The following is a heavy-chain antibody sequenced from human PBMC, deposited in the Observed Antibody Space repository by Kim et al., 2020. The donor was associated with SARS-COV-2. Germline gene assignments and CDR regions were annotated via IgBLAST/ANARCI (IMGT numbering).Heavy chain of an antibody. J-gene: IGHJ6*02. Sequence: GGSLRRSCAASGFTFSDYYMSWIRQAPGKGLEWVSYISSSSSYTNYADSVKGRFTISRDNAKNSLYLQMNSLRAEDTAVYYCARVGYDYVWGSYRDYYYYYGMDVWGQGTTVTVSS. CDR1: GFTFSDYY. CDR3: ARVGYDYVWGSYRDYYYYYGMDV. V-gene: IGHV3-11*05. CDR2: ISSSSSYT. D-gene: IGHD3-16*02.